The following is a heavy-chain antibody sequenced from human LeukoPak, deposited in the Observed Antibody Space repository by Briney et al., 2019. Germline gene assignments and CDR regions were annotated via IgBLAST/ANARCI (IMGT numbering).Heavy chain of an antibody. D-gene: IGHD5-12*01. CDR1: GDSVSIYY. Sequence: SETLSLTCTVSGDSVSIYYWSWIRQPPGKGLEWIGYIYYRGNTNYNPSLKSRVTMAVDTSKNQFSLKLSSVTAADTAVYYCARRGYSGYERFDYWGQGTLVTVSA. J-gene: IGHJ4*02. CDR3: ARRGYSGYERFDY. V-gene: IGHV4-59*08. CDR2: IYYRGNT.